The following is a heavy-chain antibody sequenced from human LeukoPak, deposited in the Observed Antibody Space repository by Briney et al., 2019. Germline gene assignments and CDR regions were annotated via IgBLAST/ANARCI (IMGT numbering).Heavy chain of an antibody. J-gene: IGHJ4*02. CDR3: ARDYSRYCSSTSCYFSYFDY. V-gene: IGHV3-21*01. Sequence: GGSLRLSCAASGFTFSSYSMNWVCQAPGKGLEWVSSISSSSSYIYYADSVKGRFTISRDNAKNSLYLQMNSLRAEDTAVYYCARDYSRYCSSTSCYFSYFDYWGQGTLVTVSS. CDR2: ISSSSSYI. CDR1: GFTFSSYS. D-gene: IGHD2-2*01.